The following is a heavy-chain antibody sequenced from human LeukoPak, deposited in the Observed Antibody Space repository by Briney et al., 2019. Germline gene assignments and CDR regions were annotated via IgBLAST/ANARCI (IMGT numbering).Heavy chain of an antibody. V-gene: IGHV3-21*01. D-gene: IGHD3-3*01. Sequence: GGSLRLSCATSGFTFSNYEMTWVRQAPGKGLEWVSSITSSSSYIYYADSVKGRFTISRDNAKNSLYLQMNSLRAEDTAVYYCAREFSDFWSGYYYYMDVWGKGTTVTVSS. J-gene: IGHJ6*03. CDR2: ITSSSSYI. CDR1: GFTFSNYE. CDR3: AREFSDFWSGYYYYMDV.